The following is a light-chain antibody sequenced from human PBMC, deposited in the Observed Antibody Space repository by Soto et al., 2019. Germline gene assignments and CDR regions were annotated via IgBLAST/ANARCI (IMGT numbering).Light chain of an antibody. CDR1: QSVSSN. J-gene: IGKJ3*01. CDR2: DAS. V-gene: IGKV3-15*01. CDR3: QQYNTLPLT. Sequence: ETVMTQSPAPLSVSPGERPTLSCRASQSVSSNLAWYQQKPGQAPRLLIYDASTRATGIPARFSGSGSGKEFTLTISSLQSEDFAVYYCQQYNTLPLTFGPGTKVDIK.